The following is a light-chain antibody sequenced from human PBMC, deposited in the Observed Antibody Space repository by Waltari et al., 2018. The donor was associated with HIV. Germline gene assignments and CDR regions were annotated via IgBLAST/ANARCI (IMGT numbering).Light chain of an antibody. CDR1: QNIYSY. V-gene: IGKV1-9*01. Sequence: DIQLTQSPSFLSASVGDRVTITCRASQNIYSYLAWYQQKPGRAPQVLIYATSTLQSGVPSGFSGSGSGTEFALTITNLQPDDFATYYCQQVNGYPLTFGGGTKVEIK. J-gene: IGKJ4*01. CDR2: ATS. CDR3: QQVNGYPLT.